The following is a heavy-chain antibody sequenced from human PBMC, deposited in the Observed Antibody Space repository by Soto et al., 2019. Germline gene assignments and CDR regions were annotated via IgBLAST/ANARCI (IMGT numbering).Heavy chain of an antibody. J-gene: IGHJ5*02. CDR2: MNPNSGNT. V-gene: IGHV1-8*01. CDR3: AREGGMTTVTKTYNWFDP. D-gene: IGHD4-17*01. CDR1: GYTFTSYD. Sequence: ASVKVSCKASGYTFTSYDINWVRQATGQGLEWMGWMNPNSGNTGYAQKFQGRVTMTRNTSISTAYMELSSLRSEDTAVYYCAREGGMTTVTKTYNWFDPWGQGTLVTVSS.